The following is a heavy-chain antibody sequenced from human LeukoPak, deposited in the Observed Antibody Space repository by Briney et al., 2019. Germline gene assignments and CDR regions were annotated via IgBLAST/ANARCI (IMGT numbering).Heavy chain of an antibody. V-gene: IGHV1-18*01. CDR1: GYTFTSYG. CDR3: ARDQPSCSGPSCYTYYYYGMDV. Sequence: GASVKVSCKASGYTFTSYGFSWVRQAPGQGLEWLGWIGASNGYTNYAQKVQGRVTLTTDTSTSTAYMELRSLRSDDTAVYYCARDQPSCSGPSCYTYYYYGMDVWGQGTTDTVSS. D-gene: IGHD2-2*02. CDR2: IGASNGYT. J-gene: IGHJ6*02.